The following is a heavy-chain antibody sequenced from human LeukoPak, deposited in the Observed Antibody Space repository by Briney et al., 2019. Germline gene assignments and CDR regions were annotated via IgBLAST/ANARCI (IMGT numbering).Heavy chain of an antibody. J-gene: IGHJ3*02. CDR3: ARRPNYYDSSGYVGAFDI. Sequence: SVKVSCKASGGTFSSYAISWVRQAPGQGLEWMGGIIPIFGTANYPQKFQGRVTITADESTSTAYMELSSLRSEDTAVYYCARRPNYYDSSGYVGAFDIWGQGTMVTVSS. D-gene: IGHD3-22*01. CDR2: IIPIFGTA. CDR1: GGTFSSYA. V-gene: IGHV1-69*01.